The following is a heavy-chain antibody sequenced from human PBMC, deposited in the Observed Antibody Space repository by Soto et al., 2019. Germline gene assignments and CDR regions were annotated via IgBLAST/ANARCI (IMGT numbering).Heavy chain of an antibody. CDR3: ARSTYYDILSGSYYYAMDV. J-gene: IGHJ6*02. Sequence: PGGSLRLSCAASGSTVGSNYMSWVRQAPGKGLEWVSVIYSEGTPYYADSVKGRLTISRENSNNTLYLHMNNLRAEDTAVYYCARSTYYDILSGSYYYAMDVWGQGTTVTVSS. V-gene: IGHV3-53*01. CDR1: GSTVGSNY. CDR2: IYSEGTP. D-gene: IGHD3-9*01.